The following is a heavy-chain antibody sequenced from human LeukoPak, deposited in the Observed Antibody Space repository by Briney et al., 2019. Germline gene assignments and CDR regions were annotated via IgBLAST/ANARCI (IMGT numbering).Heavy chain of an antibody. J-gene: IGHJ5*02. Sequence: GGSLGLSCAASGFPFSSHAMSWVRRPPGKGLEWVSAISNGKTYYADSVRGRFTISRDDSKNTVYLQMNSLRDEDTALYYCVREAGYCASVCLKSNWFAPWGQGTLVTVSS. CDR2: ISNGKT. D-gene: IGHD2-21*02. CDR1: GFPFSSHA. V-gene: IGHV3-23*01. CDR3: VREAGYCASVCLKSNWFAP.